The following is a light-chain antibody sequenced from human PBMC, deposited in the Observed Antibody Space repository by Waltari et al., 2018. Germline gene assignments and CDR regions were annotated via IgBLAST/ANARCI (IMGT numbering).Light chain of an antibody. Sequence: DIQMTQSPSTLSASVGDRVTITCRASQSISAWLAWYQQKPGKAPNLLIHKASTLESGVPSRFSGSGSGTEFTLTISSLQPDDLATYYCQQYDNSPWTFGQGTKVEIK. J-gene: IGKJ1*01. V-gene: IGKV1-5*03. CDR1: QSISAW. CDR2: KAS. CDR3: QQYDNSPWT.